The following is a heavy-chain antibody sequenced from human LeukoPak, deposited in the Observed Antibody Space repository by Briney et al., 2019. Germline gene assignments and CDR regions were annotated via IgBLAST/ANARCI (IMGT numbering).Heavy chain of an antibody. CDR3: ARVPREVAGALYSWYFDL. CDR2: ISPSSSYI. Sequence: GGSLRLSCAASGFTFKSYTINWVRQALVKGLEWVSSISPSSSYIYYADSVKGRFTISRDNAKNSLYLQMNGLRAEDTAVYYCARVPREVAGALYSWYFDLWGRGTLVTVSS. D-gene: IGHD6-13*01. J-gene: IGHJ2*01. V-gene: IGHV3-21*01. CDR1: GFTFKSYT.